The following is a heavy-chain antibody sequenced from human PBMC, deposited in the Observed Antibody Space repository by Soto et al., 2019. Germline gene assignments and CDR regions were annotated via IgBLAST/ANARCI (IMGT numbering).Heavy chain of an antibody. CDR3: ASLNPRRGNYYDSSGYNYYFDY. CDR1: GYNFTNYW. J-gene: IGHJ4*02. CDR2: IYPGDSDT. Sequence: GESLKISCKGSGYNFTNYWIGWVRQMPGKGLEWMGIIYPGDSDTRYSPSSQGQVTISADKSISTAYLQWSSLKASDTAMYYCASLNPRRGNYYDSSGYNYYFDYWGQGTLVTVSS. D-gene: IGHD3-22*01. V-gene: IGHV5-51*01.